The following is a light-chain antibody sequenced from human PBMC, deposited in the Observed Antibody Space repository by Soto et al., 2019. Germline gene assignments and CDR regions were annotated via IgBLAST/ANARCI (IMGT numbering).Light chain of an antibody. CDR1: QSINNY. Sequence: DIQMTQSPSTLSASVGDRVTINCRASQSINNYLAWYQQKPGKAPKLLIYKASSLESGVPSRFSGSGSGTEFTLTISSLQPDDFATYYCQQYNSYSTFGQGTKVDIK. CDR3: QQYNSYST. V-gene: IGKV1-5*03. CDR2: KAS. J-gene: IGKJ2*01.